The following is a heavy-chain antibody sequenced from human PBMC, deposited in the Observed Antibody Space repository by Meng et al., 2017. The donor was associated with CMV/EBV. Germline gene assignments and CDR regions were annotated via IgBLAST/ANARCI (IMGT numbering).Heavy chain of an antibody. J-gene: IGHJ5*02. CDR1: GGSISSYY. CDR2: IYTSGST. D-gene: IGHD2-2*01. V-gene: IGHV4-4*07. Sequence: QGHRQGPGPGLVKPSETLSLTCTVSGGSISSYYWSLIRQPAGKGLEWIGRIYTSGSTNYNPSLKSRVTMSVDTSKNQFSLKLSSVTAADTAVYYCARDLMNCSSTSCANWFDPWGQGTLVTVSS. CDR3: ARDLMNCSSTSCANWFDP.